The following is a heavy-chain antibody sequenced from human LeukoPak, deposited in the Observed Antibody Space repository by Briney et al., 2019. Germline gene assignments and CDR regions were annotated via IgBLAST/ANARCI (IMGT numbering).Heavy chain of an antibody. Sequence: GXTFXXYGMSWVRQAPGKXLEWVSTIRASGDRTYYAESVKGRFTMSGDKSKNTLYLQMSNLRAEDTAVYHCAVLAVPAVGYWGQGTLVIVSS. CDR3: AVLAVPAVGY. V-gene: IGHV3-23*01. D-gene: IGHD2-15*01. CDR2: IRASGDRT. J-gene: IGHJ4*02. CDR1: GXTFXXYG.